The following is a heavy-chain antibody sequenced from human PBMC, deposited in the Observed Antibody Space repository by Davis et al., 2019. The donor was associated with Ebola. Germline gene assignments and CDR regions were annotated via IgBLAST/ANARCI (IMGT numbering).Heavy chain of an antibody. CDR1: GYTFTDYY. J-gene: IGHJ6*02. CDR2: INPKSGST. D-gene: IGHD2-21*02. Sequence: ASVKVSCKASGYTFTDYYMHWVRQAPGQGLEWMGWINPKSGSTNYAQKFQGRVTMTRATSISTAYMELSRLRPDDTAVYFCAGAYCGGDCYPGAYYYYYGMDVLGQGTTVTVSS. CDR3: AGAYCGGDCYPGAYYYYYGMDV. V-gene: IGHV1-2*02.